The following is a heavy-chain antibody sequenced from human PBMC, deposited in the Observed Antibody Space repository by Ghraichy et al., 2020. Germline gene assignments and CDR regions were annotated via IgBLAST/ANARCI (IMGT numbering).Heavy chain of an antibody. Sequence: GGSLRLSCAASGFTFSNYGMHWVRQTPGTGLEWVSIIWYDGGKTYYADSVKGRFTISRDNSKKTVYLQMNSLRAEDTAVYYCARCGIVGATSASDIWGQGTMVTVSS. CDR2: IWYDGGKT. CDR1: GFTFSNYG. D-gene: IGHD1-26*01. J-gene: IGHJ3*02. V-gene: IGHV3-33*01. CDR3: ARCGIVGATSASDI.